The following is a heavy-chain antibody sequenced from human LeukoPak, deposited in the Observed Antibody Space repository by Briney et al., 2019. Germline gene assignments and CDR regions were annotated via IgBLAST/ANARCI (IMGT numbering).Heavy chain of an antibody. CDR2: ISSSSSYI. Sequence: GGSLRLSCAASGFTFSSYSMNWVRQPPGKGLEWVSSISSSSSYIYYADSVKGRFTISRDNTKNSLYLQMSSLRAEDTAVYYCVKRGRHSDHAYESWGQGTLVTVSS. D-gene: IGHD3-16*01. V-gene: IGHV3-21*01. CDR1: GFTFSSYS. J-gene: IGHJ5*02. CDR3: VKRGRHSDHAYES.